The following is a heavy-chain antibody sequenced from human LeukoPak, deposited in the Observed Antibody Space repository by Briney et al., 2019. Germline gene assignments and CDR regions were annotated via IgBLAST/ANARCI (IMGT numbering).Heavy chain of an antibody. CDR1: GGTFSSYA. CDR3: ARDQGYSSGWPIDY. Sequence: SVKVSCKASGGTFSSYAIIWVRQAPGQGLEWMGRIIPILGIANYAQKFQGRVTITADKSTSTAYMELSSLRSEDTAVYYCARDQGYSSGWPIDYWGQGTLVTVSS. CDR2: IIPILGIA. D-gene: IGHD6-19*01. V-gene: IGHV1-69*04. J-gene: IGHJ4*02.